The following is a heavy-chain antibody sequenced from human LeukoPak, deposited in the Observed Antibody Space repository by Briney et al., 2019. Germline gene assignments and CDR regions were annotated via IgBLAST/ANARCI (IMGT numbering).Heavy chain of an antibody. D-gene: IGHD3-9*01. CDR2: INGDGSRT. CDR1: GFTFSNYW. J-gene: IGHJ4*02. CDR3: AVKAGYYDADAPFDY. V-gene: IGHV3-74*01. Sequence: QPGGSLRLSCEASGFTFSNYWMHRVRQVPGKGLVWVSRINGDGSRTDYADFVKGRFIISRDNAKNTLYLQMDSLRADDTALYYCAVKAGYYDADAPFDYWGQGNLVTVSS.